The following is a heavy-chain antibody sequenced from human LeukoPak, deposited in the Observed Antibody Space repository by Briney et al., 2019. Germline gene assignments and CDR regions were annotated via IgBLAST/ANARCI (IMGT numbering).Heavy chain of an antibody. J-gene: IGHJ4*02. CDR3: ASPLGYCTTTTWYGDY. V-gene: IGHV4-39*01. Sequence: SPTLSLTCTVSGGSIGSSSYYWAWIRQPPGKGLEWFGSMYYSGNTYYNPSLKSRVAISVDTTKNQFSLKLSSVTAADTAVYYCASPLGYCTTTTWYGDYWGQGTLVTVSS. D-gene: IGHD2-8*01. CDR2: MYYSGNT. CDR1: GGSIGSSSYY.